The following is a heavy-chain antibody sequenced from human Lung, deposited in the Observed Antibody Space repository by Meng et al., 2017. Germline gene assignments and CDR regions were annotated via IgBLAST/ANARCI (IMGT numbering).Heavy chain of an antibody. D-gene: IGHD4-11*01. CDR1: GGSVSDYY. Sequence: PQWGAVLLTPSQTLPLSCVVVGGSVSDYYWSCIRQPPGKGLEWIGEINHSGSTNYNPSLESRATISVDTSHNNLSLKLSSVTAADSAVYYCARGPTTMAHDFDYWGQGTLVTVSS. CDR2: INHSGST. V-gene: IGHV4-34*01. J-gene: IGHJ4*02. CDR3: ARGPTTMAHDFDY.